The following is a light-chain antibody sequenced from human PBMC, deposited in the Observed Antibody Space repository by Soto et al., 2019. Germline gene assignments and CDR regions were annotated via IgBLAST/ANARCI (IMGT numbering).Light chain of an antibody. CDR1: QSVSSW. Sequence: DIQMTQSRSTLYASVGDRVTITCRASQSVSSWLAWYQQKPGKAPKLLIYDASSLESGAPSRFSGSGSGTEFTLTISSLQPDDFATYYCQHSETFGQGTKV. J-gene: IGKJ1*01. CDR2: DAS. CDR3: QHSET. V-gene: IGKV1-5*01.